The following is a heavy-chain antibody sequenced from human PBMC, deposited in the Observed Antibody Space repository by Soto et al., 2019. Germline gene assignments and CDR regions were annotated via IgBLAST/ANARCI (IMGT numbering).Heavy chain of an antibody. CDR2: IYHSGST. CDR1: GGSISSGGYY. Sequence: SETLSLTCTVSGGSISSGGYYWGWIRQPPGKGLEWIGYIYHSGSTYHNPSLKSRVTISVDRSKNQFSLNLSFVTAADTAVYYCARVNYYGSGNYDESWFEPWGQGTLVTVSS. CDR3: ARVNYYGSGNYDESWFEP. J-gene: IGHJ5*02. D-gene: IGHD3-10*01. V-gene: IGHV4-30-2*01.